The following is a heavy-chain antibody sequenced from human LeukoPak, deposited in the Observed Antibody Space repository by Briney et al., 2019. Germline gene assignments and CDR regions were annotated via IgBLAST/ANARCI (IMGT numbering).Heavy chain of an antibody. CDR2: ISYDGSNK. D-gene: IGHD3-22*01. V-gene: IGHV3-30*18. CDR3: AKGLYYYDSSGHDAFDI. J-gene: IGHJ3*02. CDR1: GFTFSSYG. Sequence: GRSLGLSCAASGFTFSSYGMHWVRQAPGKGLEWVAVISYDGSNKYYADSVKGRFTISRDNSKNTLYLQMNSLRAEDTAVYYCAKGLYYYDSSGHDAFDIWGQGTMVTVSS.